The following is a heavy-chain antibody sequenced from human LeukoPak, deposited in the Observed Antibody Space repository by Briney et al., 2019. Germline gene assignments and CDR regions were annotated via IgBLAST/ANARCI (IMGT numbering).Heavy chain of an antibody. V-gene: IGHV3-23*01. J-gene: IGHJ3*02. CDR3: ASLACSGGSCYSDAFDI. CDR2: ISGSGGST. D-gene: IGHD2-15*01. Sequence: PGGSLRLSCAASGFTFSSYAMSWVRQAPGKGLEWVSAISGSGGSTYYADSVKGRFTISRDNSKNTLYLQMNSLRAEDTAVYYCASLACSGGSCYSDAFDIWGQGTVVTVSS. CDR1: GFTFSSYA.